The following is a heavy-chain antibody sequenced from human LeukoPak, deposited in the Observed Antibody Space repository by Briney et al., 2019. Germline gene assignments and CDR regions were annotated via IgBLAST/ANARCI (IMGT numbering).Heavy chain of an antibody. CDR2: IYSGGST. D-gene: IGHD3-22*01. CDR3: AKVQGYDSSGYYFTDYYMDV. CDR1: EFSVGSNY. V-gene: IGHV3-66*01. J-gene: IGHJ6*03. Sequence: GGSLRLSCAASEFSVGSNYMTWVRQAPGKGLEWVSLIYSGGSTYYADSVKGRFTISRDNSKNTLYLQMNSLRAEDTAVYYCAKVQGYDSSGYYFTDYYMDVWGKGTTVTISS.